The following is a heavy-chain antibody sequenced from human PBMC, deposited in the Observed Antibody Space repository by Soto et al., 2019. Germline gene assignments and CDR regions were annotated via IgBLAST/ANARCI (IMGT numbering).Heavy chain of an antibody. CDR2: ISWNSGSI. J-gene: IGHJ1*01. CDR3: AKDDSSGWNLPFHH. V-gene: IGHV3-9*01. CDR1: GFTFDDYA. D-gene: IGHD6-19*01. Sequence: EVQLVESGGGLVQPGRSLRLSCAASGFTFDDYAMHWVRQAPGKGLEWVSGISWNSGSISYADSVKGRFTISRDNAKNSLYLQMNSLRAEDTALYYCAKDDSSGWNLPFHHWGQGTLVTVSS.